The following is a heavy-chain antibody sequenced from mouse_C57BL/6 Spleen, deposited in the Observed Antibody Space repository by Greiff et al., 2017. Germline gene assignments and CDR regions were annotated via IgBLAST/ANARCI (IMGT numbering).Heavy chain of an antibody. CDR1: GFTFSDSG. CDR2: ISSGSSTI. J-gene: IGHJ2*01. V-gene: IGHV5-17*01. Sequence: EVQVVESGGGLVKPGGSLKLSCAASGFTFSDSGMHWVRQAPEKGLEWVAYISSGSSTIYYADTVKGRFTISRDNAKNTLVLQRTSLRSEDTAMYYCARTRITTVVPLDYWGQGTTLTVSS. D-gene: IGHD1-1*01. CDR3: ARTRITTVVPLDY.